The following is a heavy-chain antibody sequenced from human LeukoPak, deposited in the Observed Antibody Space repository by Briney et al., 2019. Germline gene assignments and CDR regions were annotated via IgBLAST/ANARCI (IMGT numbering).Heavy chain of an antibody. CDR1: GVSINTCFYY. D-gene: IGHD5-18*01. CDR3: ARGRSYGFDFAA. CDR2: KYYSVST. Sequence: SETLSLTCCVYGVSINTCFYYWPWTRQPPGWGLEWNGDKYYSVSTRYNSSLSSRPTISLNTSTNNVSVRLTSVPASAPSVAFCARGRSYGFDFAAGGAGTLLILS. J-gene: IGHJ4*02. V-gene: IGHV4-61*05.